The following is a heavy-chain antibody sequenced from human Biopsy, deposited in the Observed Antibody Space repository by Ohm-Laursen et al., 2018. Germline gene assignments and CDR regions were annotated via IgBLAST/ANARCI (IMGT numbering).Heavy chain of an antibody. J-gene: IGHJ6*02. CDR2: IWYDGSIK. D-gene: IGHD5-18*01. Sequence: SLRLSCAASGFTFSNFGIHWVRQAPGQGLAWVAVIWYDGSIKYYADSVKGRFTISRDNSRDTLYLQMSSLRAEDTAVYYCAKDRYNYTPIGGFSMDVWGQGTTVTVSS. CDR1: GFTFSNFG. CDR3: AKDRYNYTPIGGFSMDV. V-gene: IGHV3-33*06.